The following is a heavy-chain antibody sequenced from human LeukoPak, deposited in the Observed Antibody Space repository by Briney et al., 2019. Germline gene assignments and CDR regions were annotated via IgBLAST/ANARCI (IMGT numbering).Heavy chain of an antibody. V-gene: IGHV3-23*01. D-gene: IGHD3-22*01. CDR1: GFTFSSYS. J-gene: IGHJ4*02. CDR3: AKAYYYDSSGSEFGY. CDR2: ISGSGGST. Sequence: GGSLRLSCAASGFTFSSYSMNWVRQAPGKGLEWVSAISGSGGSTYYADSVKGRFTISRDNSKNTLYLQMNSLRAEDTAVYYCAKAYYYDSSGSEFGYWGQGTLVTVSS.